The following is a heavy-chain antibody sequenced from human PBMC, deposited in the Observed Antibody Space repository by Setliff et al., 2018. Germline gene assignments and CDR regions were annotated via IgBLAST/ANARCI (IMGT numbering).Heavy chain of an antibody. D-gene: IGHD2-21*02. CDR2: IWNDGSNK. CDR1: GFTFSNYG. J-gene: IGHJ6*02. Sequence: LRLSCLASGFTFSNYGIHWVRQAPGRGLEWVALIWNDGSNKFYGDSVRGRFTIYRDNSKNTLYLQMDSLRAEDTAVYYCARNWVTAQHYYYGMDVWGQGTTVTVSS. V-gene: IGHV3-33*01. CDR3: ARNWVTAQHYYYGMDV.